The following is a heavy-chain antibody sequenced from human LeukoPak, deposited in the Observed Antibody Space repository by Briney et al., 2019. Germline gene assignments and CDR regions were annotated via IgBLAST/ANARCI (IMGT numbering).Heavy chain of an antibody. Sequence: GGSLRLSCAASGFTFSSYGISWVRQAPGKGLEWVSGISGSGGSTYYADSVKGRFTISRDNSKNTLYLQMNSLRAEDTAVYYCARGHSGWYDYWGQGTLVTVSS. J-gene: IGHJ4*02. CDR1: GFTFSSYG. V-gene: IGHV3-23*01. CDR3: ARGHSGWYDY. D-gene: IGHD6-19*01. CDR2: ISGSGGST.